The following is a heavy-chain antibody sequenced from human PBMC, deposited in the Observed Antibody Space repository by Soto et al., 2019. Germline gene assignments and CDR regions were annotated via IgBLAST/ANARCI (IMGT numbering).Heavy chain of an antibody. D-gene: IGHD6-19*01. CDR3: ARGGEYTSGWYSFDS. V-gene: IGHV4-4*07. Sequence: SETLSLTCTVSGASISDYYWSWIRQPAGQALEWIGRVYVTGTTYFNPSLKSRVTMSVDTSNNQVSLKPSSVTAADSAIYYCARGGEYTSGWYSFDSWGPGTLVTVSS. J-gene: IGHJ5*01. CDR2: VYVTGTT. CDR1: GASISDYY.